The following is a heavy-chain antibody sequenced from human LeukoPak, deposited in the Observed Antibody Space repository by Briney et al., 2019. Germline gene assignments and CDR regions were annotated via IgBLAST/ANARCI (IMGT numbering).Heavy chain of an antibody. V-gene: IGHV4-4*02. CDR3: TRESGAFSPFGF. CDR1: GGSILTTNG. D-gene: IGHD1-26*01. CDR2: VHLSGAS. J-gene: IGHJ4*02. Sequence: SETLSLTCAVSGGSILTTNGWSWVRQPPGKGLEWIGEVHLSGASNYNPSLKSRVNMSIDKSKNQLSLELTSVTAADTAIYYCTRESGAFSPFGFWGQGTLVTVSS.